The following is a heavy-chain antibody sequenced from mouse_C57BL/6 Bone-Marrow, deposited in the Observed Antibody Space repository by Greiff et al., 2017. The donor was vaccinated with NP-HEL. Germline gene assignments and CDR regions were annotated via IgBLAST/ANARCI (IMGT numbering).Heavy chain of an antibody. CDR3: SCSAVEEDGDASDF. CDR2: IYIGNGNT. CDR1: GFNFTSTG. D-gene: IGHD3-3*01. Sequence: EVQLQQSVAELVRPGASVKLSCKTSGFNFTSTGINWVKQRPEQGLDWIGMIYIGNGNTKYNEKFKGKAPLTSDPSSSTAYIQLRSLTSRDSSIFVCSCSAVEEDGDASDFWG. J-gene: IGHJ2*01. V-gene: IGHV1-58*01.